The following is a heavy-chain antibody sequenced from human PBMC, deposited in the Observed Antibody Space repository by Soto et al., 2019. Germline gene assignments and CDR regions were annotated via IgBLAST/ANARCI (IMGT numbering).Heavy chain of an antibody. CDR1: GGSISSGGYY. V-gene: IGHV4-31*03. CDR2: IYYSGST. CDR3: AGDYGGADFDY. D-gene: IGHD4-17*01. Sequence: QVQLQESGPGLVKPSQTLSLTCTVSGGSISSGGYYWSWIRQHPGKGLEWIGYIYYSGSTYYNPSLKRRVTIAVDTSKNQCSRKLSSVTAADTAVYYCAGDYGGADFDYWGQGTLVTVSS. J-gene: IGHJ4*02.